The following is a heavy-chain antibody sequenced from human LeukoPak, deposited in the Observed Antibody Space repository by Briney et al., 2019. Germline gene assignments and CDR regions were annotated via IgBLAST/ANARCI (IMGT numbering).Heavy chain of an antibody. V-gene: IGHV4-59*08. J-gene: IGHJ3*02. CDR2: IDYNGIT. CDR1: GGSFSGYY. CDR3: ARHVVVTPGAFDI. D-gene: IGHD3-22*01. Sequence: SETLSLTCTVSGGSFSGYYCSWIRQPPGKGLEWIGCIDYNGITNYNPSLESRVTISVDASKNQFSLKLSSVTAADTAVYYCARHVVVTPGAFDIWGQGTMVTVSS.